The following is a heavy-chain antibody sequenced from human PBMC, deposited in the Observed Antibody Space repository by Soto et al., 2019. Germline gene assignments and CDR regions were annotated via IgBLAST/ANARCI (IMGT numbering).Heavy chain of an antibody. J-gene: IGHJ4*02. CDR1: GFTFSSYW. V-gene: IGHV3-74*01. CDR2: INSDGSST. Sequence: GGSLRLSCAASGFTFSSYWMHWVRQAPGKGLVWVSRINSDGSSTSYADSVKGRFTISRDNAKNTLYLQMNSLRAEDTAVYYCAREFDYYDSSGYYYEVGDYWGQGTLVTVSS. D-gene: IGHD3-22*01. CDR3: AREFDYYDSSGYYYEVGDY.